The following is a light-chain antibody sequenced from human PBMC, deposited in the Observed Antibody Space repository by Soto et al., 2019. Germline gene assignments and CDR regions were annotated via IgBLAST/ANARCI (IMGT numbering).Light chain of an antibody. Sequence: LTQPPSASGSPGQSVTISCTGTSSDVGGYNYVSWYQQHPGKAPKLMIYEVTKRPSGAPDRFSGSKSGNTASLTVSGLQAEDEADYFCCSHAGDNTYVFGTGTKATVL. CDR2: EVT. J-gene: IGLJ1*01. V-gene: IGLV2-8*01. CDR3: CSHAGDNTYV. CDR1: SSDVGGYNY.